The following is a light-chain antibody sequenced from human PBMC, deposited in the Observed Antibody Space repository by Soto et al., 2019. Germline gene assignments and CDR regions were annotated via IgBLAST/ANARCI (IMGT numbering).Light chain of an antibody. Sequence: EIVMTQSPATLSVSPGERATLSCRASQSVSSNLAWYQQKPGQAPRLLIYGASTRATGIPARFSGSGSGTEFTLTISSLQSEDFAVYYCQQYNNGPPGLITFGQGTRLEIK. CDR1: QSVSSN. J-gene: IGKJ5*01. CDR3: QQYNNGPPGLIT. CDR2: GAS. V-gene: IGKV3-15*01.